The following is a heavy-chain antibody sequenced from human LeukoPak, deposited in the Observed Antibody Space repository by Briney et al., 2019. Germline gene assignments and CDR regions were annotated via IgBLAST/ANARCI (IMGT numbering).Heavy chain of an antibody. CDR3: VKEGGYRTPFDF. CDR2: INPNSGGT. Sequence: ASVKVSCKASGYAFTGYYMHWVRQAPGQGLEWMGWINPNSGGTNYAQKFQGRVTMTRDTSISTAYMELSRLRSDDTAVYYCVKEGGYRTPFDFWGQGTLVTVSS. J-gene: IGHJ4*02. V-gene: IGHV1-2*02. CDR1: GYAFTGYY. D-gene: IGHD5-18*01.